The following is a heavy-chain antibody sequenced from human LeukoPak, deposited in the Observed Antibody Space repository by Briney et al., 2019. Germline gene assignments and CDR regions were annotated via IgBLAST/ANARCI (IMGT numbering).Heavy chain of an antibody. Sequence: ASVKVSCKASDYTFTSCGISWVRQAPGQGREWMGWISAYNGNTNYAQQPQGRVNMTTDTSTRTAYMELRSLRSDDTAVYYCARTIAVAVNSPTVYYGMYVWGEGTTVTVSS. CDR3: ARTIAVAVNSPTVYYGMYV. CDR2: ISAYNGNT. V-gene: IGHV1-18*01. D-gene: IGHD6-19*01. CDR1: DYTFTSCG. J-gene: IGHJ6*01.